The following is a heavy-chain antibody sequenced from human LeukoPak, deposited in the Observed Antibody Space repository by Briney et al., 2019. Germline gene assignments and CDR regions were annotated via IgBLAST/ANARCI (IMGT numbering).Heavy chain of an antibody. V-gene: IGHV3-21*01. CDR3: ARVLAGVRGS. CDR1: GFTFSSYP. J-gene: IGHJ5*02. Sequence: PGGSLRLSCAASGFTFSSYPMNWVREAPGKGLEWVSSVSSSGAYIYYADSLKGRFTISRDKAKNSLYLQMNSLRAEDTAVYYCARVLAGVRGSWGQGALVTVSS. CDR2: VSSSGAYI.